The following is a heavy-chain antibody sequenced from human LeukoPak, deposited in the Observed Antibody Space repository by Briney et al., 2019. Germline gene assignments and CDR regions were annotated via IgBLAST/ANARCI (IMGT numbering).Heavy chain of an antibody. J-gene: IGHJ6*03. CDR2: ISFDGSHT. V-gene: IGHV3-30*01. CDR3: AREEQELVRDYSYYMDV. CDR1: GFIFSNFA. D-gene: IGHD1-26*01. Sequence: GGSLRLSFAASGFIFSNFAMHWVRQAPGKGLEWVALISFDGSHTYYADSMKGRFTISRDNSRNVLYLQMTSLRGDDSAVYYRAREEQELVRDYSYYMDVWGKGTTVTVSS.